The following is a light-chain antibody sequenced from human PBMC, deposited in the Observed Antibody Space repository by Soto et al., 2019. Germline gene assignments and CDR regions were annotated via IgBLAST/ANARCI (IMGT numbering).Light chain of an antibody. CDR2: EGT. V-gene: IGLV2-23*01. J-gene: IGLJ2*01. CDR1: SSDVGSYNF. CDR3: CSYAGSDTHVV. Sequence: QSALTQPASVSGSPGQSITISCTGTSSDVGSYNFVSWYQHHPAKAPKLMIYEGTKRPSGVSNRFSGSKSGNTASLTISGLQAEDEADYYCCSYAGSDTHVVFGGGTKLTVL.